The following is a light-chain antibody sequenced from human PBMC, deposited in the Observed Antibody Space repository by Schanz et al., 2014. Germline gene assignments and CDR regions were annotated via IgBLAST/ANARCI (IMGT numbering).Light chain of an antibody. CDR2: DVS. CDR1: SSDVGGYNY. Sequence: QSALTQPPSASGSPGQSVTISCTGTSSDVGGYNYVSWYQQHPGKGPKLMIYDVSHRPSGVSNRFSASKSGNTASLTISGLQAEDEADYYCSSYTSSSTWVFGGGTKLTVL. V-gene: IGLV2-14*01. CDR3: SSYTSSSTWV. J-gene: IGLJ3*02.